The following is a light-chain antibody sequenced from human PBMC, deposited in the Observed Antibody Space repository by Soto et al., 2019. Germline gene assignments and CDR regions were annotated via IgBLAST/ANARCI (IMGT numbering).Light chain of an antibody. J-gene: IGLJ3*02. V-gene: IGLV1-44*01. CDR3: AAWDDSLNGPV. CDR2: FNN. Sequence: QSVLTQPPSASGTPGQGVTISCSGSSSDSGSNTVNWYQQLPGTAPKLLIYFNNQRPSGVPDRFSGSKSGTSASLAISGLQSEDEAQYYCAAWDDSLNGPVFGGGTKLTVL. CDR1: SSDSGSNT.